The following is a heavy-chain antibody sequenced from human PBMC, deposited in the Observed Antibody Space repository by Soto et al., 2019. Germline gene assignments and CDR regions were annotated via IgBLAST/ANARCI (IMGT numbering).Heavy chain of an antibody. CDR1: GFTFSSYG. CDR2: ISDDGSNK. V-gene: IGHV3-30*03. Sequence: VQLVESGGGVVQPGRSLRLYYAASGFTFSSYGMHWVRQAPGKGLEWVAVISDDGSNKNYADSVKGRFTISRDNSKTTLWLQMNSLRPEDTAVFYCAASYSGSYHAVDCWGQGTLVTVSS. CDR3: AASYSGSYHAVDC. D-gene: IGHD1-26*01. J-gene: IGHJ4*02.